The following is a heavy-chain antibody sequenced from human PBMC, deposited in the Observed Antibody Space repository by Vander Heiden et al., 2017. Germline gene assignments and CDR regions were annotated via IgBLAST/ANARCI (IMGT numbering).Heavy chain of an antibody. CDR1: GFTFSGYA. CDR2: IRGSGGST. D-gene: IGHD3-22*01. CDR3: AKGGHFGIVVVILTN. J-gene: IGHJ4*02. V-gene: IGHV3-23*01. Sequence: EVQLLESGGGLVQPGGSLRLSGAAPGFTFSGYAMSWVRQAPGKGLEWVSAIRGSGGSTYYADSVKGRFTISKDNSKNTLYLQINSLRAEDTAVYYCAKGGHFGIVVVILTNWGQGTLVNVSS.